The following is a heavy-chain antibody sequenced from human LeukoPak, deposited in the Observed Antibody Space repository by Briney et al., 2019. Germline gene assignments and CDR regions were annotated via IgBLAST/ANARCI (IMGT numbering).Heavy chain of an antibody. CDR3: AREHRSALDS. Sequence: GGSLRLSCAASGFTFSNFGMNWVRQALEKGLEWVSIITSGVGITYYADSVKGRFTISRDNAKNTLYLQMNSLRAEDTAVYYCAREHRSALDSWGQGTLVTVSS. J-gene: IGHJ4*02. CDR1: GFTFSNFG. D-gene: IGHD2-15*01. V-gene: IGHV3-23*01. CDR2: ITSGVGIT.